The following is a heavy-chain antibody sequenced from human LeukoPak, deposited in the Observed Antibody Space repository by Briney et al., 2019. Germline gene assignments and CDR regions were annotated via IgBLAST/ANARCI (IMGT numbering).Heavy chain of an antibody. CDR2: ISWNSGSI. CDR1: GFTFDDYA. J-gene: IGHJ4*02. D-gene: IGHD3-10*01. Sequence: PGRSLRLSCAASGFTFDDYAMHWVRQAPGKGLEWVSGISWNSGSIGYADSVKGRFTISRDNAKNTLYLQMNNLRAEDTAIYYCATDYYVSGSYYRLFYWGQGTLVTVSS. V-gene: IGHV3-9*01. CDR3: ATDYYVSGSYYRLFY.